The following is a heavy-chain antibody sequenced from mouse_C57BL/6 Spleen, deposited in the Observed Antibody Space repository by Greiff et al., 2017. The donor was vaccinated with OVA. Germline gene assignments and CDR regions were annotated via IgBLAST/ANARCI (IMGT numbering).Heavy chain of an antibody. CDR1: GYTFTSYW. Sequence: QVQLQQSGAELVMPGASVKLSCKASGYTFTSYWMHWVKQRPGQGLEWIGEIDPSDSYTNYNQKFKGKSTLTVDKSSSTAYMQLSSLTSEDSAVYYCARGTPAGFAYWGQGTLVTVSA. CDR3: ARGTPAGFAY. J-gene: IGHJ3*01. D-gene: IGHD2-14*01. V-gene: IGHV1-69*01. CDR2: IDPSDSYT.